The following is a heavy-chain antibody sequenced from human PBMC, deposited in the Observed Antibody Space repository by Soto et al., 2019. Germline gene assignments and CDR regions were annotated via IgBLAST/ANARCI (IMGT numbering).Heavy chain of an antibody. CDR1: AFTFSTYA. V-gene: IGHV3-23*01. CDR3: AKSSAICSVISCFRLFALDV. J-gene: IGHJ6*02. Sequence: EVQLLESGGGFVQPGGSLRLSCAASAFTFSTYAMTWVRQAPGKGLEWVSSVSGSGGSTYYADSVKGRFTISRDNSKNTLYLHMNSLRAEDTAVYFCAKSSAICSVISCFRLFALDVWGQGTTVTVSS. D-gene: IGHD2-15*01. CDR2: VSGSGGST.